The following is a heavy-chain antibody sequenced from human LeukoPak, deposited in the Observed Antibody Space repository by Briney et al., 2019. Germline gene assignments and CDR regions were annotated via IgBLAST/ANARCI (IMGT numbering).Heavy chain of an antibody. J-gene: IGHJ4*02. D-gene: IGHD3-10*01. Sequence: GGSLRLSCVASGFTISSYWMIWVRQAPGKGLEWVANINQDGSEKNYVDSVKGRFTISRDNSKNTLYLQMNSLRAEDTAVYYCAKDWQGYYGSGSYFDYWGQGTLVTVSS. V-gene: IGHV3-7*03. CDR3: AKDWQGYYGSGSYFDY. CDR2: INQDGSEK. CDR1: GFTISSYW.